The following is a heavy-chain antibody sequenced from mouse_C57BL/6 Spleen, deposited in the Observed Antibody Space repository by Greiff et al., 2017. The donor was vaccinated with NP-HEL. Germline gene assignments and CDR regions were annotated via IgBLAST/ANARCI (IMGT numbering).Heavy chain of an antibody. CDR1: GFSFNTYA. Sequence: EVQRVESGGGLVQPKGSLKLSCAASGFSFNTYAMNWVRQAPGKGLEWVARIRSKSNNYATYYADSVKDRFTISRDDSESMLYLQMNNLKTEDTAMYYCVRHPYYRAMDYWGQGTSVTVSS. V-gene: IGHV10-1*01. D-gene: IGHD2-14*01. J-gene: IGHJ4*01. CDR2: IRSKSNNYAT. CDR3: VRHPYYRAMDY.